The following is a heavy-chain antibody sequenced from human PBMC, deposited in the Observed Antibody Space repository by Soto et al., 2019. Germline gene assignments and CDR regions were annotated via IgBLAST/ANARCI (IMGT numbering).Heavy chain of an antibody. D-gene: IGHD3-16*01. Sequence: PSEALSHTCTFSGRTISNGGYYCRWIQQHPGKGLEWIGYIYYSGSTYYNPSLKSRVSISVDTSKNQFSLKLSSVTAADTAVYYCALRLGDPGRLYFDYWGQGTLVTVS. V-gene: IGHV4-31*03. CDR1: GRTISNGGYY. CDR2: IYYSGST. J-gene: IGHJ4*02. CDR3: ALRLGDPGRLYFDY.